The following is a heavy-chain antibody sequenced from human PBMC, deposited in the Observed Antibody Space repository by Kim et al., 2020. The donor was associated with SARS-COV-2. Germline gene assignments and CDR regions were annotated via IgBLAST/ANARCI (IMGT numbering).Heavy chain of an antibody. J-gene: IGHJ4*02. CDR3: ARLGYSSSWYSGFDY. Sequence: PSLKSRVTISVDTSKNQFARKLSSVTAADTAVYYCARLGYSSSWYSGFDYWGQGTLVTVSS. V-gene: IGHV4-39*01. D-gene: IGHD6-13*01.